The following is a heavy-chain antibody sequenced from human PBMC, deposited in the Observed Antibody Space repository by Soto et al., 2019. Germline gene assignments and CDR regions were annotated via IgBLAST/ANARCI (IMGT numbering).Heavy chain of an antibody. V-gene: IGHV4-4*02. CDR1: SGSISSSNW. D-gene: IGHD3-3*01. CDR3: ARRAYYDFWSGYMADAFDI. J-gene: IGHJ3*02. CDR2: IYHSGST. Sequence: QVQLQESGPGLVKPSGTLSLTCAVSSGSISSSNWWSWVRQPPGKGLEWIGEIYHSGSTNYHPSLKSRVTISVDKSKNQFSLKLSSVTAADTAVYYCARRAYYDFWSGYMADAFDIWGQGTMVTVSS.